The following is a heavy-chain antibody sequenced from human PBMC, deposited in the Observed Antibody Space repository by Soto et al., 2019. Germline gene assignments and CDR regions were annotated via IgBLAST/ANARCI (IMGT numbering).Heavy chain of an antibody. CDR3: ARDRRYYGDSEEVHCFDY. J-gene: IGHJ4*02. V-gene: IGHV3-48*01. CDR1: GFTFSSYS. Sequence: EVQLVESGGTLVQPGGSLRLSCAASGFTFSSYSMNWVRQAPGKGLEWLSYISSTSFTIYYADSVKGRFTISRDNVENSLFLQMSSLRADDTAVYYCARDRRYYGDSEEVHCFDYWGLGTLVTVSS. D-gene: IGHD4-17*01. CDR2: ISSTSFTI.